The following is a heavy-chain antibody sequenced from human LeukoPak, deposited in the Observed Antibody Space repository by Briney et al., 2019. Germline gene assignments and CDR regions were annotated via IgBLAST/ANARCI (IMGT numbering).Heavy chain of an antibody. J-gene: IGHJ4*02. CDR3: AKFFSITMIVVVDPFDY. D-gene: IGHD3-22*01. V-gene: IGHV3-23*01. Sequence: PGGSLRLSCAASGFTFSSYGMSWVRQAPGKGLEWVSGISGSGGSTYYADSVKGRFTISGDNSKNTLYLQMNSLRAEDTAVYYCAKFFSITMIVVVDPFDYWGQGTLVTVSS. CDR2: ISGSGGST. CDR1: GFTFSSYG.